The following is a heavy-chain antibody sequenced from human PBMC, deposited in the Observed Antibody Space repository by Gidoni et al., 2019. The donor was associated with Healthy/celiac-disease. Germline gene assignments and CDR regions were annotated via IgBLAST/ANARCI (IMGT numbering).Heavy chain of an antibody. V-gene: IGHV3-43*02. CDR1: GFTFEDYA. D-gene: IGHD3-22*01. CDR2: ISGDGGST. CDR3: AKDIEGWYYYDSSGFDY. Sequence: EVQLVESGGGVVQPGGSLRLSCAASGFTFEDYAMHWVRQAPGKGLEWVSLISGDGGSTYYADSVKGRFTISRDNSKNSLYLQMNSLRTEDTALYYCAKDIEGWYYYDSSGFDYWGQGTLVTVSS. J-gene: IGHJ4*02.